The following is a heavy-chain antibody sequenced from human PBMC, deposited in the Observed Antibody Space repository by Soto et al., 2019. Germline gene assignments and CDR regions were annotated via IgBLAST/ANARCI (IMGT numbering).Heavy chain of an antibody. J-gene: IGHJ6*02. CDR2: IRSKANSYAR. D-gene: IGHD6-6*01. Sequence: GGSLRLSCAASGFTFSGSAMHWVRQASGKGLEWVGRIRSKANSYARAYAASVKGRFTISRDDSKNTAYLQMNSLKTEDTAVYYCTRRVYSSSSGTYYYGMDVWGQGTTVTVSS. CDR3: TRRVYSSSSGTYYYGMDV. CDR1: GFTFSGSA. V-gene: IGHV3-73*01.